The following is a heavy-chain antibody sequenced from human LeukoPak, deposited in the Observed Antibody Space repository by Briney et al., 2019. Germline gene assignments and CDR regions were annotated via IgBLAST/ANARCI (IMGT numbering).Heavy chain of an antibody. CDR1: GFSFNIYA. D-gene: IGHD3-22*01. Sequence: GSLRLSCAASGFSFNIYAMHWVRQAPGKGLEWVSSISVRSNYIYYADSVRGRFSISRDDARDSLFLQMNSLRAEDTAVYYCVRLRRNSDTSGYYYYYDFWGQGTLVTVSS. J-gene: IGHJ4*02. CDR2: ISVRSNYI. V-gene: IGHV3-21*01. CDR3: VRLRRNSDTSGYYYYYDF.